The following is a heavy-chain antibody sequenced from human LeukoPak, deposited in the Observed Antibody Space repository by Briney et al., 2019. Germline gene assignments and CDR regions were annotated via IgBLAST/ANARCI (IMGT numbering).Heavy chain of an antibody. V-gene: IGHV3-30*18. J-gene: IGHJ4*02. D-gene: IGHD3-22*01. CDR1: GFTFSSYG. Sequence: GGSLRLSCAASGFTFSSYGMHLVRQAPGKGLEWVAVISYDGSNKYYADSVKGRFTISRDNSKNTLYLQMNSLRAEDTAVYYCAKEGYYDSSGYYYCPDYWGQGTLVTVSS. CDR3: AKEGYYDSSGYYYCPDY. CDR2: ISYDGSNK.